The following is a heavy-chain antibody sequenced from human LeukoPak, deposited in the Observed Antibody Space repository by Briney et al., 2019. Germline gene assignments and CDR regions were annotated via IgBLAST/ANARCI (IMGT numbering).Heavy chain of an antibody. CDR3: VIEPADRGVYYFDF. V-gene: IGHV4-38-2*02. D-gene: IGHD3-10*01. J-gene: IGHJ4*02. Sequence: PSETLSLTCTVSGYSISSGDYWGWIRQPPGKGLEWIGSISHSGSTYYNPSLKSRVTISVDTSKNHFSLKLSSVTAADTALYYCVIEPADRGVYYFDFWGQGTLVTVSS. CDR1: GYSISSGDY. CDR2: ISHSGST.